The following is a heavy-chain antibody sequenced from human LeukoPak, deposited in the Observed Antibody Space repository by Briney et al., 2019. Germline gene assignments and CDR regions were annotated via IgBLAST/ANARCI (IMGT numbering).Heavy chain of an antibody. CDR3: ARRGFSDSRGYYPDFDY. CDR2: ARIKANSHTT. V-gene: IGHV3-72*01. J-gene: IGHJ4*02. D-gene: IGHD3-22*01. Sequence: GGSLRLSCVASGFTFSDYYMDWVRQAPGKGLEWVGRARIKANSHTTEYAASVKGRFIISRDDSKSSLYLQMNSLKTEDTAVYFCARRGFSDSRGYYPDFDYWGRGTLVTVSS. CDR1: GFTFSDYY.